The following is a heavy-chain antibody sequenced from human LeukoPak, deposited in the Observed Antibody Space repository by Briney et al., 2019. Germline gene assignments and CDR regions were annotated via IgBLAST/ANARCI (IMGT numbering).Heavy chain of an antibody. V-gene: IGHV4-34*01. CDR1: GRSFSGFY. D-gene: IGHD4-17*01. CDR3: ARGAGDYARYYFDD. CDR2: INHSGST. Sequence: PSETLSLTCAVYGRSFSGFYWSWIRQPPMKGLEWIGEINHSGSTNYNTSLKSRVTISVDTSKKQFSLKLTSVTAADTAVYYCARGAGDYARYYFDDWGQGTLVTVSS. J-gene: IGHJ4*02.